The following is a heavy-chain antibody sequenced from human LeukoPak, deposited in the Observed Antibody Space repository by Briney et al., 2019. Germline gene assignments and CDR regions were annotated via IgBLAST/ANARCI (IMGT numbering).Heavy chain of an antibody. D-gene: IGHD2-21*02. CDR3: ARGGVTAIPYYFDY. V-gene: IGHV3-30-3*01. J-gene: IGHJ4*02. CDR2: ISYDGSNK. Sequence: GGSLRLSCAASGFTFSSYAMHWVRQAPGKGLEWVAVISYDGSNKYYADSVKGRFTISRDNSKNTLYLQMNSLRAEDTAVYYCARGGVTAIPYYFDYWGQGTLVTVSS. CDR1: GFTFSSYA.